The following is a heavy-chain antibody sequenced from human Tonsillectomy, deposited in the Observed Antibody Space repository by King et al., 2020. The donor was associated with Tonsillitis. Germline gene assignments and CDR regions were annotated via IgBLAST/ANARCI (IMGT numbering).Heavy chain of an antibody. CDR3: ARDLSPARRDDAFDI. D-gene: IGHD6-6*01. CDR1: GGSISSYY. V-gene: IGHV4-59*01. CDR2: MYYSGST. J-gene: IGHJ3*02. Sequence: VQLQESGPGLVKPSETLSLTCTVSGGSISSYYWSWSRQPPGKGLEWIGDMYYSGSTNYNPSLKSRVTISVDTSKNQFSLKLSSVTAADTAVYYCARDLSPARRDDAFDIWGQGTMVTVSS.